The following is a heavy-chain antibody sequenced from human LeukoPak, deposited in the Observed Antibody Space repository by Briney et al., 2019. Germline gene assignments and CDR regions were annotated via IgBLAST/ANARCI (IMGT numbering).Heavy chain of an antibody. CDR1: GFTFSSYD. CDR3: ARGDRYYYGSGSYGPIDY. D-gene: IGHD3-10*01. J-gene: IGHJ4*02. CDR2: IGTAGDT. V-gene: IGHV3-13*01. Sequence: GGPLRLSCAASGFTFSSYDMHWVRQATGKGLEWVSAIGTAGDTYYPGSVKGRFTISRENAKNSLYLQMNSLRAGDTAVYYCARGDRYYYGSGSYGPIDYWGQGTLVTVSS.